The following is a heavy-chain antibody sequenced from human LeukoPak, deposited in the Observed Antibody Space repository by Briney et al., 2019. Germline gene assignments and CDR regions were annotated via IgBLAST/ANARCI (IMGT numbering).Heavy chain of an antibody. CDR3: ARPVEMATISDAFDI. J-gene: IGHJ3*02. CDR2: IYSGDSDT. D-gene: IGHD5-24*01. CDR1: GYGFTSYW. Sequence: GESLKISFKGSGYGFTSYWIGWGRQRPGKGVGGRGIIYSGDSDTRYSPSFQGQVTISAHKSLSTAYLQWSSLKASDTAMYYCARPVEMATISDAFDIWGQGTMVTVSS. V-gene: IGHV5-51*01.